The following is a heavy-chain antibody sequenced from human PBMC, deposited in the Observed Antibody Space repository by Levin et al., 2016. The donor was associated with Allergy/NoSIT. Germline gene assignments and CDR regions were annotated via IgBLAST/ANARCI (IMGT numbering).Heavy chain of an antibody. D-gene: IGHD3-22*01. J-gene: IGHJ4*02. CDR1: SDSISIYY. CDR2: IDYSGRT. CDR3: ARHGPEWHYDSSGHSAYFDY. V-gene: IGHV4-59*08. Sequence: SETLSLTCTVSSDSISIYYWSWIRQPPGKGLEWMGYIDYSGRTNYNPSLKSRVSMSADTSKNQLSLKLTSVTAADTAVYYCARHGPEWHYDSSGHSAYFDYWGQGTLVTVSS.